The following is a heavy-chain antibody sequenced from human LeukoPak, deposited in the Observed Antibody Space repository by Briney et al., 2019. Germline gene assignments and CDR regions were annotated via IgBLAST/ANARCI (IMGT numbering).Heavy chain of an antibody. CDR2: IYSGGST. Sequence: AGGSLRLSCAASGFTISSNYMSWVRQAPGKGLEWVSVIYSGGSTYYADSVKGRFTISRDNSKNTLYLQMSSLRAEDTAVYYCAKDGGPNYDNSGYYSDDAFDIWGQGTMVTVSS. V-gene: IGHV3-53*01. J-gene: IGHJ3*02. CDR1: GFTISSNY. CDR3: AKDGGPNYDNSGYYSDDAFDI. D-gene: IGHD3-22*01.